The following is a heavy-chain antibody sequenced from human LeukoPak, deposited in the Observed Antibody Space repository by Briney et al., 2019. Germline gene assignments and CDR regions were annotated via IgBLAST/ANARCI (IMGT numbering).Heavy chain of an antibody. CDR3: ARSGGYFDY. V-gene: IGHV4-34*01. Sequence: SETLSLTCTVSGGSISSYYWSWIRQPPGKGLEWIGEINRSGSTNYNPSLKSRVTISVDTSKNQFSLKLSSVTAADTAVYYCARSGGYFDYWGQGTLVTVSS. CDR2: INRSGST. CDR1: GGSISSYY. J-gene: IGHJ4*02.